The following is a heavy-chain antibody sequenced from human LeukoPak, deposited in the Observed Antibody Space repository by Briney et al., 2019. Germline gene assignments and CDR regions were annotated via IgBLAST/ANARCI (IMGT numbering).Heavy chain of an antibody. CDR2: IWYDGSNK. CDR1: GFTFSSYG. Sequence: PGGSLRLSCAASGFTFSSYGMHWVRQAPGKGLEWVAVIWYDGSNKYYADSVKGRFTISRDNSKNTLYLQMNSLRAEDTAVYYCARGSIAAAGSYWGQGTLVTVSS. D-gene: IGHD6-13*01. V-gene: IGHV3-33*01. J-gene: IGHJ4*02. CDR3: ARGSIAAAGSY.